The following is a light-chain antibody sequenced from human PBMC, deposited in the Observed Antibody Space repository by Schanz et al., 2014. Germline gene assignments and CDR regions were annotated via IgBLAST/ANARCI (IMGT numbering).Light chain of an antibody. CDR1: QSVDKS. Sequence: EIVLTQSPDTLSLSPGERATLSCRASQSVDKSLAWYQQKPGQAPRLLIYDASNRATGIPARFSGSGSGSDFTLTISSLEPEDFAVYYCQQRSNWPLTFRGGPKVQIK. J-gene: IGKJ4*01. CDR3: QQRSNWPLT. CDR2: DAS. V-gene: IGKV3-11*01.